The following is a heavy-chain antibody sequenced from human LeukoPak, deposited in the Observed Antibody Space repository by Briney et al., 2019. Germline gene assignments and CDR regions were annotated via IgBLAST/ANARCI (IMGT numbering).Heavy chain of an antibody. Sequence: ASVKVSCKASGGTFSSYAISWVRQAPGQGLEWMGWISAYNGNTNYAQKLQGRVTMTTDTSTSTAYMELRSLRSDDTAVYYCAREESSGYYYVNYWGQGTLVTVSS. D-gene: IGHD3-22*01. CDR2: ISAYNGNT. CDR3: AREESSGYYYVNY. CDR1: GGTFSSYA. V-gene: IGHV1-18*01. J-gene: IGHJ4*02.